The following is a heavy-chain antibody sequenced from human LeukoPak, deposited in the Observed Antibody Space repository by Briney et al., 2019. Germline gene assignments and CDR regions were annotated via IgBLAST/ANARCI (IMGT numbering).Heavy chain of an antibody. CDR2: INPSDGTT. CDR1: GYTFTSSY. J-gene: IGHJ5*02. CDR3: VWVDEPFGWFDP. V-gene: IGHV1-46*01. Sequence: ASVKVSCKTSGYTFTSSYIHWVRQAPGQGLEWMGIINPSDGTTSYAQKFQGRVTLTRDTPTSTVYMELSSLRSEDTAVYYCVWVDEPFGWFDPWGQGTLVTVSS. D-gene: IGHD3-16*01.